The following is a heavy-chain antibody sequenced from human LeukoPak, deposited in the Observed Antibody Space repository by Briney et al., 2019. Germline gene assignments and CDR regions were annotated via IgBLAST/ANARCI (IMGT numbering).Heavy chain of an antibody. D-gene: IGHD6-19*01. CDR3: ARRTPVAGGWFDL. J-gene: IGHJ5*02. V-gene: IGHV4-39*01. Sequence: PSETLSLTCSVSGDSLGSNYYHWGWIRQPPGRGLEWIGSIYFTGSTFYNPFPKSRVTISVDTSTNQFSLKLSSVTAADTAVYYCARRTPVAGGWFDLWGQGTLVTVSS. CDR2: IYFTGST. CDR1: GDSLGSNYYH.